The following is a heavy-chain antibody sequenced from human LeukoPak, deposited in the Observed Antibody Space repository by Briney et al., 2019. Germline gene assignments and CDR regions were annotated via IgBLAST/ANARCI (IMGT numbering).Heavy chain of an antibody. V-gene: IGHV3-23*01. Sequence: GGSLRLSRVGSGFSFSTYDMGWVRQTPGKGLEWVSAISTTGGYTEDADSVEGRFTISRDNSQNTLFLQMRSLRAEDTAVYYCAKKPATIKFPFDIWGQGTLVTVSP. CDR2: ISTTGGYT. J-gene: IGHJ4*02. D-gene: IGHD5-24*01. CDR1: GFSFSTYD. CDR3: AKKPATIKFPFDI.